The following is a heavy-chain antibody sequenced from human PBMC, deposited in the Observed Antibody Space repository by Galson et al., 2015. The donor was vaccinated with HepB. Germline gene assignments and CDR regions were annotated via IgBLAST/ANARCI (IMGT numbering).Heavy chain of an antibody. CDR1: GGSISSSSYY. D-gene: IGHD6-6*01. J-gene: IGHJ3*02. CDR2: IYYSGST. Sequence: ETLSLTCTVSGGSISSSSYYWGWIRQPPGKGLEWIGSIYYSGSTYYNPSLKSRVTISVDTSKNQFSLKLSSVTAADTAVYYCARTLAASDAFDIWGQGTMVTVSS. CDR3: ARTLAASDAFDI. V-gene: IGHV4-39*01.